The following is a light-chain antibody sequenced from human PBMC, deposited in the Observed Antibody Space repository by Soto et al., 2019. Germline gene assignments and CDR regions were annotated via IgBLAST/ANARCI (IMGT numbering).Light chain of an antibody. V-gene: IGKV3-15*01. CDR1: QNIYSN. Sequence: IAMTQSPATLSVSPGERATLSCRASQNIYSNVAWYQQRPGQAPRLLIYRASTRATGIPARFSGSGSGTEFTLTISSLQSEDFTVYSCLQYHNLWAFGQGTKVEIK. J-gene: IGKJ1*01. CDR3: LQYHNLWA. CDR2: RAS.